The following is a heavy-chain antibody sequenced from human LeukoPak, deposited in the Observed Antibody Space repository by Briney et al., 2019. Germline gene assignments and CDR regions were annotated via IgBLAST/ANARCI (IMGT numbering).Heavy chain of an antibody. J-gene: IGHJ6*03. Sequence: SETLSLTCTVSGGSINSGSYYWSWIRQPAGKGLEWIGRIYTSGSTNYNPSLKSRVTISMDTSKNQFSLKLTPVTAADTAVYYCATGDYFYYYYYYMDVWGKGTTVTVSS. CDR1: GGSINSGSYY. CDR2: IYTSGST. V-gene: IGHV4-61*02. CDR3: ATGDYFYYYYYYMDV. D-gene: IGHD2/OR15-2a*01.